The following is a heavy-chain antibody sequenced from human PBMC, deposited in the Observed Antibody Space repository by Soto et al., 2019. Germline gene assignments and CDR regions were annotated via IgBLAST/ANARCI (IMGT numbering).Heavy chain of an antibody. CDR3: ARRLRPSGDFDY. D-gene: IGHD6-6*01. V-gene: IGHV6-1*01. CDR1: GHSVSSSSAA. Sequence: SQTLSLTCAISGHSVSSSSAAWNWIRQSPSRGLEWLGRTYYRSKWYNDYAVSVKSRITINPDTSKNQFSLQLNSVTPEDTAVYYCARRLRPSGDFDYWGQGTLVTVSS. CDR2: TYYRSKWYN. J-gene: IGHJ4*02.